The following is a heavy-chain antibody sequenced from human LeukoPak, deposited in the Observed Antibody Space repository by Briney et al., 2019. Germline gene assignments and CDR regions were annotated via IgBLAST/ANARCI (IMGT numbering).Heavy chain of an antibody. CDR1: GGSFSGYY. D-gene: IGHD5-18*01. CDR3: ASHVDTAMVLRDY. Sequence: PSETLSLTCAVYGGSFSGYYWSWIRQPPGKGLEWIGEINHSGSTNYNPSLKSRVTISVDTSKNQFSLKLSSVTAADTAVYYCASHVDTAMVLRDYWGQGTLVTVSS. J-gene: IGHJ4*02. V-gene: IGHV4-34*01. CDR2: INHSGST.